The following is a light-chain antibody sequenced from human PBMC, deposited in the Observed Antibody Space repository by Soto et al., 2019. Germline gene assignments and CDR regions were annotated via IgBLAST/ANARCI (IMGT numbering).Light chain of an antibody. J-gene: IGKJ4*01. Sequence: EIVLTQSPVTLSLSPGERATLSCRASQSVTTFLAWYQPKPGQAPRLLIYDASKRATGIPARFSGSGSGTDFTLTISSLEPEDFAVYYCQQRINWPLTFGGGTKVEIK. V-gene: IGKV3-11*01. CDR2: DAS. CDR3: QQRINWPLT. CDR1: QSVTTF.